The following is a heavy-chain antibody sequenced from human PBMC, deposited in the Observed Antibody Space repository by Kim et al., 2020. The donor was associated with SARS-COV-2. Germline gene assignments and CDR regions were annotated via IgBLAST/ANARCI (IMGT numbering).Heavy chain of an antibody. CDR1: GGSISGYY. J-gene: IGHJ4*02. CDR2: IHYTGST. D-gene: IGHD3-3*01. V-gene: IGHV4-59*13. CDR3: ARHPFGVGSDY. Sequence: SETLSLTCTVSGGSISGYYWSWIRQLPGKGLEFIAYIHYTGSTDYNPSLKSRVTISLDMSKNQFSLKLSSVTVADSAIYYCARHPFGVGSDYWGQGTLVTVSS.